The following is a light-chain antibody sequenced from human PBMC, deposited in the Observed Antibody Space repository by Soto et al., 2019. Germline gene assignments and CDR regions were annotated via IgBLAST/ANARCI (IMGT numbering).Light chain of an antibody. J-gene: IGKJ4*01. V-gene: IGKV4-1*01. Sequence: DFVLTQSPDSLAVSLGERATINCRSSQTLLSSSDNQNYLAWSRQRPGQPPELLVYWASTRESGVPDRFSGSGSGTEFTLTISSLQAEDVAVYYCHQYFSTPLTFGGGTKLAIK. CDR2: WAS. CDR1: QTLLSSSDNQNY. CDR3: HQYFSTPLT.